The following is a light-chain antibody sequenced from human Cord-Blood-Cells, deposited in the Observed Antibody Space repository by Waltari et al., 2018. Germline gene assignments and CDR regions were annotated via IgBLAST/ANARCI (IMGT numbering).Light chain of an antibody. CDR1: SSNIGSTT. Sequence: QSVLTQPPSASGTPGPWVTISCSGSSSNIGSTTVNCYQQLPGTAPKLLIYSNNQRPSWVPDRFSGSKSGTSASLAISGLQSEDEADYYCAAWDDSLNGLVFGGGTKLTVL. CDR2: SNN. V-gene: IGLV1-44*01. CDR3: AAWDDSLNGLV. J-gene: IGLJ3*02.